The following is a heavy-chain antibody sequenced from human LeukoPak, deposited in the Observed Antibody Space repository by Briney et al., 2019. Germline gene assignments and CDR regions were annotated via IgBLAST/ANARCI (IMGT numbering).Heavy chain of an antibody. V-gene: IGHV1-69*13. J-gene: IGHJ4*02. CDR1: GGTFSSYA. D-gene: IGHD1-26*01. CDR3: ARGDSYSGSFTLDY. Sequence: SVKVSCKASGGTFSSYAISWVRQAPGQGLEWMGGIIPIFGTANYAQKFQGRVTITADGSTSTAYMELSSLRSEDTAVYYCARGDSYSGSFTLDYWGQGTLVTVSS. CDR2: IIPIFGTA.